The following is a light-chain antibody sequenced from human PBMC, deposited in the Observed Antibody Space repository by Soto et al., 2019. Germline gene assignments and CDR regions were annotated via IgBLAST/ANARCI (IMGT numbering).Light chain of an antibody. CDR2: EGS. CDR1: SSDVGSYNP. CDR3: CSYAGSSTFWV. V-gene: IGLV2-23*03. Sequence: QSALTQPASVSGSPGQSITISCTGTSSDVGSYNPVSWYQQHPGKAPKLMIYEGSKRPSGVSNRFSGSKSGNTASLTISGLQAEDEADYYCCSYAGSSTFWVFGTGTKVTVL. J-gene: IGLJ1*01.